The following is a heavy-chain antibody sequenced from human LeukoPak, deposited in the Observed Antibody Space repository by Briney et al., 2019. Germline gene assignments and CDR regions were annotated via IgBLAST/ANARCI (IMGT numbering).Heavy chain of an antibody. CDR3: VSFYETY. V-gene: IGHV3-74*01. CDR2: INSDGSWT. J-gene: IGHJ4*02. CDR1: GNYW. Sequence: GGSLRLSCAASGNYWMHWVRQAPGKGLVWVSHINSDGSWTSYADSVKGRFTISKDNAKNTVYLRMNSLRAEDTAVYYCVSFYETYWGRGTLVTVSS. D-gene: IGHD2/OR15-2a*01.